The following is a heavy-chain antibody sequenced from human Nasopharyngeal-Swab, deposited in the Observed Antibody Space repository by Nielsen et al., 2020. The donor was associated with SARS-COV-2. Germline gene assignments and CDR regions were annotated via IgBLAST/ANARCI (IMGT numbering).Heavy chain of an antibody. CDR3: ARDKLGGGLGYYYGMDV. CDR2: ITSSGDYS. D-gene: IGHD1-26*01. CDR1: GLRFSSCP. J-gene: IGHJ6*02. Sequence: GESLKISCAASGLRFSSCPMNWVRQAPGKGLEYVSSITSSGDYSYYANSVRDRFTIYRDNGKNLLYLQMNSLRAEDTAVYYCARDKLGGGLGYYYGMDVWGQGTTVTVSS. V-gene: IGHV3-21*01.